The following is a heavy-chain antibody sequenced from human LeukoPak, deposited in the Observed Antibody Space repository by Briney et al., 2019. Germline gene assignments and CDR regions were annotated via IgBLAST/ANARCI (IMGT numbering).Heavy chain of an antibody. Sequence: PSETLSLTCTVSGGSISSYYWSWIRQPAGEGLEWIGRIYTSGSTNYNPSLKSRVTMSVDTSKNQFSLKLSSVTAADTAVYYCARADDYGDYLGAFDIWGQGTMVTVSS. CDR3: ARADDYGDYLGAFDI. V-gene: IGHV4-4*07. D-gene: IGHD4-17*01. CDR2: IYTSGST. CDR1: GGSISSYY. J-gene: IGHJ3*02.